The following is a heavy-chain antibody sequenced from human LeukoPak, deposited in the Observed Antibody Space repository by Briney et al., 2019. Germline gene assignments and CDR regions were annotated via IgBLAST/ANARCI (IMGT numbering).Heavy chain of an antibody. CDR1: GGPISTSGYY. D-gene: IGHD4-17*01. Sequence: SETLSLTCTVSGGPISTSGYYWGWIRQPPGKGLEWIGSIFYSGSTFYNPSLKSRVTISVDTSKNQFSLKLSSVTAADTAVYYCAGRRYGNQFDPWGQGTLVTVSS. CDR3: AGRRYGNQFDP. CDR2: IFYSGST. V-gene: IGHV4-39*01. J-gene: IGHJ5*02.